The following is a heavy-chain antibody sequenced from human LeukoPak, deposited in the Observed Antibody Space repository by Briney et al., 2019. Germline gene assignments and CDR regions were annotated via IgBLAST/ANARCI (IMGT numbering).Heavy chain of an antibody. CDR2: ISWNSGSI. J-gene: IGHJ3*02. D-gene: IGHD1-14*01. V-gene: IGHV3-9*03. Sequence: GGSLRLSCAASGFTFDDYAMHWVRQAPGKGLEWVSGISWNSGSIGYADSVKGRFTISRDNAKNSLYLQMNSLRAEDMALYYCAKRGDRTWAFDIWGQGTMVTVSS. CDR3: AKRGDRTWAFDI. CDR1: GFTFDDYA.